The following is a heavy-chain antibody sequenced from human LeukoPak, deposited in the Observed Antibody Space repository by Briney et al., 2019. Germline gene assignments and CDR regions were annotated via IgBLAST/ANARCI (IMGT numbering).Heavy chain of an antibody. CDR2: IIPILGIA. CDR1: GYTFTSYG. Sequence: GASVKVSCKASGYTFTSYGISWVRQAPGQGLEWMGRIIPILGIANYAQKFQGRVTITADKSTSTAYMELSGLRSEDTAVYFCARDHRAYSSSSFYYFDYWGQGTLVTVSS. D-gene: IGHD6-6*01. CDR3: ARDHRAYSSSSFYYFDY. V-gene: IGHV1-69*04. J-gene: IGHJ4*02.